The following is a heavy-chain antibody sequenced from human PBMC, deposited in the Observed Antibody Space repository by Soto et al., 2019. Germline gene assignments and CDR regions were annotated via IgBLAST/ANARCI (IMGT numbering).Heavy chain of an antibody. V-gene: IGHV4-31*11. CDR3: ARVRGGIVVVPADPDINWFDP. J-gene: IGHJ5*02. Sequence: PSETLSLTCAVYGGSISSGGYYWSWIRQHPGKGLEWIGYIYYSGSTYYNPSLKSRVAISVDTSKNQFSLKLSSVTAADTAVYYCARVRGGIVVVPADPDINWFDPWGQGTLVTVSS. CDR1: GGSISSGGYY. CDR2: IYYSGST. D-gene: IGHD2-2*01.